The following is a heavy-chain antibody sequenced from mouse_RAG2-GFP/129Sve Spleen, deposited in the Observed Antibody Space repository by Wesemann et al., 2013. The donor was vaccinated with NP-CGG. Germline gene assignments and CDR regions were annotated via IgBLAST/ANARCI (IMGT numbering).Heavy chain of an antibody. J-gene: IGHJ2*01. CDR2: IYPGNGDT. V-gene: IGHV1-12*01. CDR1: GYTFTSYN. CDR3: ARSGDGSLDY. D-gene: IGHD2-3*01. Sequence: QVQLQQPGAELVKPGASVKMSCKASGYTFTSYNMHWVKQTPGQGLEWIGAIYPGNGDTSYNQKFKGKATLTADKSSSTAYMQLSSLTSEDSAVYYCARSGDGSLDYWGQGTTLTVSS.